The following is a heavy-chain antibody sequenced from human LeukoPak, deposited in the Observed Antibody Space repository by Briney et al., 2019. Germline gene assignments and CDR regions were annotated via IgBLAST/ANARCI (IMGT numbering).Heavy chain of an antibody. V-gene: IGHV3-66*01. CDR2: IYSGGTT. J-gene: IGHJ4*02. D-gene: IGHD6-25*01. Sequence: PGGSLRLSCAASGFTVSNNYMSWVRQAPGKGLEWVSLIYSGGTTYYADSVRGRFNISRDHSKNTLYLQMNSLRAEDTAVYYCARDPSAVAANTYGWGQGTLVTVSS. CDR1: GFTVSNNY. CDR3: ARDPSAVAANTYG.